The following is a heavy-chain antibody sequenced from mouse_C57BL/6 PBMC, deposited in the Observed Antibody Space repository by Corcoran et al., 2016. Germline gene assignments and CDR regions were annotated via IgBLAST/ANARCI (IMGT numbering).Heavy chain of an antibody. J-gene: IGHJ4*01. Sequence: QIQLQQSGPELVKPGASVKISCKASGYTFTDYYINWVKQRPGQGLEWIGWIYPGSGNTKYNAKFKGNATLTVDTSSSTASMKPSSLTSEDSAVYFCARQQIYYGNPYAMDYCGQGTSVTVSS. CDR2: IYPGSGNT. V-gene: IGHV1-84*01. D-gene: IGHD2-1*01. CDR1: GYTFTDYY. CDR3: ARQQIYYGNPYAMDY.